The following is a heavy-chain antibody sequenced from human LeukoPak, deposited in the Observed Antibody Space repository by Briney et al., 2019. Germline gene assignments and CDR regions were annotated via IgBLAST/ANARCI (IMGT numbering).Heavy chain of an antibody. Sequence: SETLSLTCTVSGGSISSSSYFWGWIRQPPGKGLEWIGNIYYSGSTYYNPSLKSRVTISVDTSKNQFSLKLSSVTAEDTAVYYCAKRSSSGYYVKDYFDIWGQGTMVTVSS. CDR1: GGSISSSSYF. V-gene: IGHV4-39*07. CDR3: AKRSSSGYYVKDYFDI. D-gene: IGHD3-22*01. CDR2: IYYSGST. J-gene: IGHJ3*02.